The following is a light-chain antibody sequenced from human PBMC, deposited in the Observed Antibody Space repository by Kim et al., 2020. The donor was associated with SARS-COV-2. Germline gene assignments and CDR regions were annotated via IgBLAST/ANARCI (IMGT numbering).Light chain of an antibody. V-gene: IGKV3-20*01. J-gene: IGKJ5*01. CDR1: QSVSSGY. CDR2: GAS. Sequence: PGERATLSCRAGQSVSSGYLAWYQQKPGQARRLVIYGASRRTTVIPDRFSGGGSGTDFTLTISRLEPEDFAVYYCQQYGNSPITFGQGTRLEIK. CDR3: QQYGNSPIT.